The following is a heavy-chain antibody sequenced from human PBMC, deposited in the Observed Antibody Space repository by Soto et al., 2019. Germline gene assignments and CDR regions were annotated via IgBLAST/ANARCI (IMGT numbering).Heavy chain of an antibody. J-gene: IGHJ5*02. Sequence: PSETLSLTCTVSGGSISSGGYYWSWIRQHPGKGLEWIGNIYYSGTTYSNPSLKSRVNTSVDTSKNQFSLKLSSVTAADTAVFYCARFPAEPSWFXPWSQGTLVTVSS. CDR1: GGSISSGGYY. CDR2: IYYSGTT. V-gene: IGHV4-31*03. CDR3: ARFPAEPSWFXP.